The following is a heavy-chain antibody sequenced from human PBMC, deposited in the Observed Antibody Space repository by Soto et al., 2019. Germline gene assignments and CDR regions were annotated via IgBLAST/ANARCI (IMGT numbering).Heavy chain of an antibody. D-gene: IGHD3-16*01. CDR1: GYTFTNHG. V-gene: IGHV1-18*04. J-gene: IGHJ3*02. CDR2: INPYNANT. CDR3: ARDRVAGIWGDAFDI. Sequence: ASVKVSCTTSGYTFTNHGINWVRQAPGQGLEWMGWINPYNANTNYAQKLQGRVTMTTDTSTTTAYMDLRSLTSDDTAVYHCARDRVAGIWGDAFDIWGQGTVVTVS.